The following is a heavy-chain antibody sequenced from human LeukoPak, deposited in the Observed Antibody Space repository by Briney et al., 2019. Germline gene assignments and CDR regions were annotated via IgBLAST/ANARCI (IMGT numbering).Heavy chain of an antibody. CDR3: ARELEGY. V-gene: IGHV4-61*02. Sequence: SQTLSLTCTVSGGSISSGSYYWSWIRQPAGKGLEWIGRIYTSGSTNYNPSLKSRVTISVDTSKHQFSLKLSSVTAADTAVYYCARELEGYWGQGTLVTVSS. J-gene: IGHJ4*02. CDR1: GGSISSGSYY. D-gene: IGHD2/OR15-2a*01. CDR2: IYTSGST.